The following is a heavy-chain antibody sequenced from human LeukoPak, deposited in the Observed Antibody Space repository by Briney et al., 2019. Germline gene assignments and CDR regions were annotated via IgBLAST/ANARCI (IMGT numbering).Heavy chain of an antibody. V-gene: IGHV1-8*01. Sequence: ASVKVSRKASGYTFTSYDINWVRQATGQGLEWMGWMNPNSGNTGYAQKFQGRVTMTRNTSISTAYMELSSLRSEDTAVYYCARALRFLVGDYYYMDVWGKGTTVTVSS. D-gene: IGHD3-3*01. CDR2: MNPNSGNT. CDR1: GYTFTSYD. J-gene: IGHJ6*03. CDR3: ARALRFLVGDYYYMDV.